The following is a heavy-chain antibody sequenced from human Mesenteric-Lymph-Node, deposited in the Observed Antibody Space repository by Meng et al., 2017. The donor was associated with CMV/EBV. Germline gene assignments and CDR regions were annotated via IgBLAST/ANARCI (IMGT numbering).Heavy chain of an antibody. J-gene: IGHJ5*02. CDR1: GYTFSGYY. D-gene: IGHD3-10*01. Sequence: ASVKVSCKASGYTFSGYYMHWVRQAPGQGLEWMGWISAYNGNTNYAQKLQGRVTMTTDTSTSTAYMELRSLRSDDTAVYYCARDEMVRGGKKNWFDPWGQGTLVTVSS. V-gene: IGHV1-18*04. CDR3: ARDEMVRGGKKNWFDP. CDR2: ISAYNGNT.